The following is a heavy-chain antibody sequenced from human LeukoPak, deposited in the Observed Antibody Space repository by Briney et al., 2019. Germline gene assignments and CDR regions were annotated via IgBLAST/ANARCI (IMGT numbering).Heavy chain of an antibody. J-gene: IGHJ5*02. V-gene: IGHV4-59*08. CDR2: IYYSGST. CDR3: ARLSETGWFDP. CDR1: GGSISSYY. D-gene: IGHD1-14*01. Sequence: SETLSLTCTVSGGSISSYYWSWIRQPPGKGLEWIGYIYYSGSTNYNPSLKSRVTISVDTSKNQFSLKLSSVTAADTAVYYCARLSETGWFDPWGQGTLVTVSS.